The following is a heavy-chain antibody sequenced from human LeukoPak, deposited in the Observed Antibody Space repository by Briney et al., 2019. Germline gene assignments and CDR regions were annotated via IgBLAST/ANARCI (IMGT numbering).Heavy chain of an antibody. D-gene: IGHD4-17*01. V-gene: IGHV3-48*04. CDR1: GFTFSSYS. J-gene: IGHJ4*02. CDR2: ISSSSSTI. Sequence: PGGSLRLSCAASGFTFSSYSMNWVRQAPGKGLEWVSYISSSSSTIYYADSVKGRFTISRDNAKNSLYLQMNSLRAEDTAVYYCARDLGPFYGELDYWGQGTLVTVSS. CDR3: ARDLGPFYGELDY.